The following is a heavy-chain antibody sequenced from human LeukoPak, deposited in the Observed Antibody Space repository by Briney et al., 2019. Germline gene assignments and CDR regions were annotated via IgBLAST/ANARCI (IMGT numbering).Heavy chain of an antibody. CDR2: IYTSGST. J-gene: IGHJ5*02. CDR1: GRSISSYY. Sequence: SETLSLTCTVSGRSISSYYGRWIRQPAGKGLEWIGRIYTSGSTNYNPSLKSRVTMSVDTSKNQFSLKLSSVTAADTAVYYCARDDSYGDYVHWFDPWGQGTLVTVSS. V-gene: IGHV4-4*07. CDR3: ARDDSYGDYVHWFDP. D-gene: IGHD4-17*01.